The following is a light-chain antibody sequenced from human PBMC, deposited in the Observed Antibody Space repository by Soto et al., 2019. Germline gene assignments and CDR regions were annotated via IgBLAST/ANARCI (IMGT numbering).Light chain of an antibody. CDR3: RQYGISPTT. V-gene: IGKV3-20*01. J-gene: IGKJ3*01. CDR1: QSVSSS. Sequence: EIVLTRSPGTLSLSPGERATLSCRASQSVSSSLAGYQQKPGQAPRLLIYGTSNRATAIPDRFSGSGSGADFTLTISRLEPEDCALYDCRQYGISPTTFGSGTKVDI. CDR2: GTS.